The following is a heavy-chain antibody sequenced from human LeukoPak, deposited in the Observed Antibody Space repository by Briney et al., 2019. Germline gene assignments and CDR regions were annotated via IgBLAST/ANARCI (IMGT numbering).Heavy chain of an antibody. CDR3: AKESALNYYDSADRGFDY. V-gene: IGHV3-23*01. D-gene: IGHD3-22*01. CDR2: ISGSGGST. J-gene: IGHJ4*02. CDR1: GFTFSSYA. Sequence: GGSLTLSCAASGFTFSSYAMTWVRQAPGKGLEWVSGISGSGGSTYYADSVKGRFTISRDNSKNTLYLQMNSLRAEDTAVYYCAKESALNYYDSADRGFDYWGQGTLVTVSS.